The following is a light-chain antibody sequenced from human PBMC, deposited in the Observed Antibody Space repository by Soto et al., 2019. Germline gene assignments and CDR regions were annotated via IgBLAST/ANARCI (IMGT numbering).Light chain of an antibody. J-gene: IGKJ4*01. CDR1: QSISDY. V-gene: IGKV1-39*01. CDR2: AAS. Sequence: IQMTQSPSSLSASVGDRVTITCRASQSISDYLNWYQQKPGKAPNVLIYAASSLQSGVPSRFSGRGSGTDFTLTISSLQPEDFATYYCQQSSTTPLTFGGGTKVEVK. CDR3: QQSSTTPLT.